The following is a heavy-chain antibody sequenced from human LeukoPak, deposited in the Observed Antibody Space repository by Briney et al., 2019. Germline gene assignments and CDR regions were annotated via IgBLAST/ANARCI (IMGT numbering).Heavy chain of an antibody. D-gene: IGHD1-26*01. CDR2: IRSTGVDT. V-gene: IGHV3-23*01. J-gene: IGHJ4*02. CDR3: AKGVNSGSYYYFDY. Sequence: GGSLRLSCAASGFTFSNYAMTWVRQAPGKGLEWVSVIRSTGVDTYYADSVEGRFTISRDNSKKTLSLQMNSLRVEDTAIYYCAKGVNSGSYYYFDYWGQGTLATVSS. CDR1: GFTFSNYA.